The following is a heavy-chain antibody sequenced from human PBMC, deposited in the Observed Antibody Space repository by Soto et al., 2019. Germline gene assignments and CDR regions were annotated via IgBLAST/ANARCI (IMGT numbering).Heavy chain of an antibody. CDR1: GFTFSSYA. V-gene: IGHV3-30-3*01. Sequence: GGSLRLSCAASGFTFSSYAMHWVRQAPGKGLEWVAVISYDGSNKYYADSVKGRFTISRDNSKNTLYLQMNSLRAEDTAVYYCARDTVTSFDYWGQGTLVTVSS. D-gene: IGHD4-17*01. CDR3: ARDTVTSFDY. CDR2: ISYDGSNK. J-gene: IGHJ4*02.